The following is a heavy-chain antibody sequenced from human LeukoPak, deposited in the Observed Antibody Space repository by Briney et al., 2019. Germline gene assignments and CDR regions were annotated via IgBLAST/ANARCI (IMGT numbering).Heavy chain of an antibody. V-gene: IGHV3-53*01. CDR1: GFTVSSNY. D-gene: IGHD3-10*01. J-gene: IGHJ4*02. Sequence: GGSLRLSCAASGFTVSSNYMSWVRQAPGKGLEWVSVIYSGGSTYYADSVKGRFTISRDNSKNTLYLQMNSLRAEDTAVYYCARGKFGDPLNYWGQGTLVTVSP. CDR2: IYSGGST. CDR3: ARGKFGDPLNY.